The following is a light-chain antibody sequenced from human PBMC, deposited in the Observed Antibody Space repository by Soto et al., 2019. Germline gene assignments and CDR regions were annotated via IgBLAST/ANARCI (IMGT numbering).Light chain of an antibody. V-gene: IGKV3-15*01. CDR3: LQYNDWPRT. Sequence: ETVMTQSPATLSVSPGEKVTLSCRASQGVSSNLAWYRQKPGQAPRLLIYGASKGATGIPGRFSGSGSGTEFTLTISSLQSEDVAVYYCLQYNDWPRTFGQGTKVEIK. CDR1: QGVSSN. J-gene: IGKJ1*01. CDR2: GAS.